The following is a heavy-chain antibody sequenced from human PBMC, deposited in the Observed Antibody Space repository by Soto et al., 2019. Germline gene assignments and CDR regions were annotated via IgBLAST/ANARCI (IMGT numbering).Heavy chain of an antibody. Sequence: SETLSLTCTVSGGSISSSTYYWGWIRQPPGKGLEWIGSIYYSGSTYYNPSLKSRVTISVDTSKNQFSLRLRSVTAADTAVYYCSSSFGCPDYTWFDPWDQGTLVTVSS. V-gene: IGHV4-39*01. CDR1: GGSISSSTYY. CDR2: IYYSGST. J-gene: IGHJ5*02. CDR3: SSSFGCPDYTWFDP. D-gene: IGHD6-19*01.